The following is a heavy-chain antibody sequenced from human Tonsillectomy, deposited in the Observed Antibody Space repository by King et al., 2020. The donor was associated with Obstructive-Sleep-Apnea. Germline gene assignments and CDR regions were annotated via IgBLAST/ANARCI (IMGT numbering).Heavy chain of an antibody. CDR3: GQGSSGWYDHYYYGMDV. J-gene: IGHJ6*02. CDR2: ISGSGGST. Sequence: VQLVESGGGLVQPGGSLRLSCAASGFTFSSYAMSWVRQAPGQGLEWVSAISGSGGSTYYADSVKGRFTISRDNSKNTLYLQMNSLRAEDTAVYYCGQGSSGWYDHYYYGMDVWGQGTTVTVSS. V-gene: IGHV3-23*04. D-gene: IGHD6-19*01. CDR1: GFTFSSYA.